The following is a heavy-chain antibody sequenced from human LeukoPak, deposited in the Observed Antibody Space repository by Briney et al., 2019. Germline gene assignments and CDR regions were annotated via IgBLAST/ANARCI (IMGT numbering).Heavy chain of an antibody. CDR1: GYTFTVYY. V-gene: IGHV1-2*02. Sequence: ASVKVSCKASGYTFTVYYLRWVRQAPGQGLEWMGWINPNSGGTNYAQNFQGRVTMTRDTSISTAYMELRSLRSDDTAVYYCARAPGGMDVWGQGTTVTVSS. CDR3: ARAPGGMDV. CDR2: INPNSGGT. J-gene: IGHJ6*02. D-gene: IGHD3-10*01.